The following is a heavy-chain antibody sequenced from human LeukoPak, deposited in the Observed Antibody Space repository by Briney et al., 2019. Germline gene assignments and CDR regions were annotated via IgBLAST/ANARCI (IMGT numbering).Heavy chain of an antibody. V-gene: IGHV3-23*01. CDR3: AEPEGGYYDIRPD. CDR2: FSGSGGST. J-gene: IGHJ4*02. D-gene: IGHD3-22*01. Sequence: PGGSLRLSCAASGFTFSSYAMGWVRQAPGPGLEWVSAFSGSGGSTYYADSVKGRFTISRDNSKNTLYLQMNSLRAEDTAVYYCAEPEGGYYDIRPDWGQGTLVTVSS. CDR1: GFTFSSYA.